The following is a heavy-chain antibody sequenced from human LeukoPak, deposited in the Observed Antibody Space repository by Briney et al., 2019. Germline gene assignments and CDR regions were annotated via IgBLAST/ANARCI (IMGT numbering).Heavy chain of an antibody. CDR1: GFTFSSYA. D-gene: IGHD2-2*01. CDR3: VRAAPGDCSSTSCSLFDN. CDR2: ISYDGSNK. Sequence: GGSLRLSCAASGFTFSSYAMRWVRQAPGKGLEWVAVISYDGSNKYYADSVKGRFTISRDKSKNTLYLQMSYLRAEDTAVYYCVRAAPGDCSSTSCSLFDNWGQGILVTVSS. V-gene: IGHV3-30-3*01. J-gene: IGHJ4*02.